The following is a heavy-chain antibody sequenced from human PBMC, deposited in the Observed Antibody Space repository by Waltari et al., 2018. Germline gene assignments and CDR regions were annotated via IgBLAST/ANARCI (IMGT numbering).Heavy chain of an antibody. CDR1: GFTFSGHW. J-gene: IGHJ4*02. CDR2: INPNGTTA. V-gene: IGHV3-74*01. Sequence: EVQLVESGGALVQPGVSLRLSCAAPGFTFSGHWMHWVPQGPGKGLVWVSYINPNGTTANYADSVKGRFTISRDNAKNMLYLQMNSLRVEDTAVYYCARDGVVAARDYWGQGTLVTVSS. CDR3: ARDGVVAARDY. D-gene: IGHD3-16*01.